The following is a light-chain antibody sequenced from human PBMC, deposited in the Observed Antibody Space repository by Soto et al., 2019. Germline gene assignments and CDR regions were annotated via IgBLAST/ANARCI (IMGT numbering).Light chain of an antibody. CDR1: RSDVGGYDY. Sequence: QSALTQPPSASGSPGQSVTISCTGTRSDVGGYDYVSWYQQHPGKVPRLIIYEVTKRPAGVPDRFSGSKSGNTASLTVSGLRTEDEADYYCSSSADSNNHVVFGGGTKVTVL. V-gene: IGLV2-8*01. CDR3: SSSADSNNHVV. J-gene: IGLJ2*01. CDR2: EVT.